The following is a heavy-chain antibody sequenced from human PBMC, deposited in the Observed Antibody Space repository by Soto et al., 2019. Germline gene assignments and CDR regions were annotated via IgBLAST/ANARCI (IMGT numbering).Heavy chain of an antibody. V-gene: IGHV4-34*01. CDR3: ARVLYYDSSGYYLAGGFDP. CDR1: GESFSGYY. CDR2: IHHSGST. Sequence: SETLSLTCAVYGESFSGYYWSWIRQPPGKGLEWIGEIHHSGSTNYNPSLKSRLTISVDTSKNQFSLKLSSVTAADTAVYYCARVLYYDSSGYYLAGGFDPWGQGTLVTVSS. J-gene: IGHJ5*02. D-gene: IGHD3-22*01.